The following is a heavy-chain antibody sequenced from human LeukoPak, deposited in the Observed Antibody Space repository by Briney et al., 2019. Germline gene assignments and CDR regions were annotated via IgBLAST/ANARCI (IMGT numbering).Heavy chain of an antibody. D-gene: IGHD2-15*01. CDR3: AITYAGTGWSFDL. J-gene: IGHJ4*02. CDR2: IKDDGSQK. CDR1: RFTFSNYW. V-gene: IGHV3-7*01. Sequence: PGGSLRLSCEGSRFTFSNYWVGWVRQAPGKGLEWVANIKDDGSQKNYIDFVKGRFTISRDNAKASVFLQMNSLNFEDSGVYFCAITYAGTGWSFDLWGQGTLVTVSS.